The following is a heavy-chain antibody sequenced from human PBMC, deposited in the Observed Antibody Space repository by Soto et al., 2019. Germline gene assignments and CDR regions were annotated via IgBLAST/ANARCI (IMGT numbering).Heavy chain of an antibody. CDR1: GFTFSSYW. V-gene: IGHV3-7*01. D-gene: IGHD1-26*01. CDR3: ARMWADY. Sequence: EVQLVESGGGLVQPGGSLRLSCVASGFTFSSYWMSWVRQAPGKGLEWVANIKEDGSQKNYVDSVKGRFTISSDNAKNSLYRKMSSLRAEDTAVYYCARMWADYWGQGTLVTVSS. CDR2: IKEDGSQK. J-gene: IGHJ4*02.